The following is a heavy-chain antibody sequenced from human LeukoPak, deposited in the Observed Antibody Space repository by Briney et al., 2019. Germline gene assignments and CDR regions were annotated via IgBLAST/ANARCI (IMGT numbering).Heavy chain of an antibody. CDR1: GGSISSSSYY. D-gene: IGHD2-15*01. J-gene: IGHJ3*02. CDR3: ARPWFPTPNAFDI. Sequence: NTSETLSLTCTVSGGSISSSSYYWGWIRQPPGKGLEWIGSIYYSGSTYYNPSLKSRVTISVDTSKNQFSLKLSSVTAADTAVYYCARPWFPTPNAFDIWGQGTMVTVSS. V-gene: IGHV4-39*01. CDR2: IYYSGST.